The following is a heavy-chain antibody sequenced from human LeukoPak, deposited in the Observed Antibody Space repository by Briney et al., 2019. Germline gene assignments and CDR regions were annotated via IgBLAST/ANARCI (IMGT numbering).Heavy chain of an antibody. D-gene: IGHD3-22*01. V-gene: IGHV4-59*01. CDR3: ARSRNYDSTGYNPTYYFDS. Sequence: SETLSLTCTVSGVSIIGSYWTWIRQSPGGGLEYIGYIYNTVDVNYSPSLKSRVTISIDMSRSQFSLRLKSVTAADTAIYYCARSRNYDSTGYNPTYYFDSWGQGALVTVSS. CDR1: GVSIIGSY. J-gene: IGHJ4*02. CDR2: IYNTVDV.